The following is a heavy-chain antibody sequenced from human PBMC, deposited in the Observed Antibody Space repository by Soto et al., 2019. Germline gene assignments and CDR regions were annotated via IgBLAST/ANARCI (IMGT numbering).Heavy chain of an antibody. CDR2: INSDGSST. J-gene: IGHJ5*02. D-gene: IGHD2-2*01. Sequence: GGSLRLSCAASGFTFSSYWMHWVRQAPGKGLVWVSRINSDGSSTSYADSVKGRFTISRDNAKNTLYLQMNSLRAEDTAVYYCARDPVVVPAAMLGGLYNWFDPWGQGTLVTVSS. V-gene: IGHV3-74*01. CDR3: ARDPVVVPAAMLGGLYNWFDP. CDR1: GFTFSSYW.